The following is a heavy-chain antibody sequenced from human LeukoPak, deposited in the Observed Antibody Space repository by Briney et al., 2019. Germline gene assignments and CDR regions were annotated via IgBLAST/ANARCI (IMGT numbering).Heavy chain of an antibody. CDR3: ARELKYQLLLYYYYYMDV. CDR1: GFTFSAYA. D-gene: IGHD2-2*01. CDR2: ITTGGSSI. J-gene: IGHJ6*03. V-gene: IGHV3-48*04. Sequence: GGSLRLSCAGSGFTFSAYAMAWVRQVSGKGLECVSLITTGGSSIFYADSVKGRFTISRNNAKNSLFLQMNSLRAEDAAVYYCARELKYQLLLYYYYYMDVWGKGTTVTVSS.